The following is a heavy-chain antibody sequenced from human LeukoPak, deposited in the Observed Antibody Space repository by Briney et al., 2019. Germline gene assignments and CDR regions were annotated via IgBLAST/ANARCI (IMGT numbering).Heavy chain of an antibody. J-gene: IGHJ5*02. CDR3: SRGGYGDYNNWFDP. D-gene: IGHD4-17*01. V-gene: IGHV3-33*01. Sequence: GRSLRLSCAASGFTFSSFAMHWVRQAPGKGLEWVADIWYNGSNKYYAESVKGRFTISRDNSKNTLYLQMNSLRAEDTAVYYCSRGGYGDYNNWFDPWGQGTLVTVSS. CDR1: GFTFSSFA. CDR2: IWYNGSNK.